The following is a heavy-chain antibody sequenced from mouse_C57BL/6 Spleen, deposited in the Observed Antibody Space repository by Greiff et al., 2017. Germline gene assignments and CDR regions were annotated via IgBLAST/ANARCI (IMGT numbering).Heavy chain of an antibody. CDR3: TTNNWDVSFAY. Sequence: LQQSGAELVRPGASVKLSCTASGFNLKDYYMHWVKQRPEQGLEWIGRIDPEDGDTEYAPKFQGKATMTADTSSNTAYLQLSSLTSEDTAVYYCTTNNWDVSFAYWGQGTLVTVSA. V-gene: IGHV14-1*01. J-gene: IGHJ3*01. CDR2: IDPEDGDT. CDR1: GFNLKDYY. D-gene: IGHD4-1*01.